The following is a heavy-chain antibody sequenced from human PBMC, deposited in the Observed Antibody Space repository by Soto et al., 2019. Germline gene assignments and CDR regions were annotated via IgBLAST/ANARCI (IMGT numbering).Heavy chain of an antibody. CDR1: GFSFSSYS. V-gene: IGHV3-48*01. CDR3: ARDREYCSGDKCYETGSAY. Sequence: EAQLVESGGGLIQSGGSLRLSCAASGFSFSSYSMNWVRQAPGKGLEWISYITRNSDIINYADSVKGRFTISRDNAKNSLHLQMHSLRADDTAVYYCARDREYCSGDKCYETGSAYWGQGTLLTVSS. J-gene: IGHJ4*02. CDR2: ITRNSDII. D-gene: IGHD2-15*01.